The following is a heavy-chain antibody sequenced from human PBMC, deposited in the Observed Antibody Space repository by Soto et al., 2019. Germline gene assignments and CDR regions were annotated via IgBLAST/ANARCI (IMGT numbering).Heavy chain of an antibody. CDR1: GGSISSGDYY. V-gene: IGHV4-30-4*01. J-gene: IGHJ3*02. Sequence: QVQLQESGPGLVKPSQTLSLTCTVSGGSISSGDYYWSWIRQPPGKGLGWIGYIYYSGSTYYNPSLQSRVTISVDTSKNQFSLKLSSVTAADTAVYYCASNYYGSGSYYNPAFDIWGQGTMVTVSS. D-gene: IGHD3-10*01. CDR2: IYYSGST. CDR3: ASNYYGSGSYYNPAFDI.